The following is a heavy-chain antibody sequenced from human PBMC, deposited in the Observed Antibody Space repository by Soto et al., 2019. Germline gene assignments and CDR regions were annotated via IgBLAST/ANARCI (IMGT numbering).Heavy chain of an antibody. J-gene: IGHJ6*02. V-gene: IGHV3-74*01. CDR1: PDSGFTFSFSW. CDR2: IDSDGGNT. CDR3: AKLLVTQMPYYYYGLDV. Sequence: AQLVESGGALVQPGGSLRLSCAVSPDSGFTFSFSWMHWVRQVPGKGLVGVAKIDSDGGNTDYLDSVKGRFTISGDNIKNRLFLQMNSLRAEDTAVYYCAKLLVTQMPYYYYGLDVWGQGTTVTVSS. D-gene: IGHD2-21*02.